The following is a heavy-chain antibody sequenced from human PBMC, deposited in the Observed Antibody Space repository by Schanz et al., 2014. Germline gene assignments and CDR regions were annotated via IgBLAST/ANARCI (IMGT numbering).Heavy chain of an antibody. J-gene: IGHJ4*02. D-gene: IGHD1-1*01. V-gene: IGHV3-23*01. CDR3: AKKVPAYKPFDS. CDR1: GFTFSGFW. CDR2: ITGASDHI. Sequence: DVQLLESGGGLVQPGGSLRLSCAASGFTFSGFWMTWVRQAPGKGLEWVSGITGASDHIDYAESVKGRFTISRDNSKNTLYLQMDSLRAEDTAVYFCAKKVPAYKPFDSWGQGTLVTVSS.